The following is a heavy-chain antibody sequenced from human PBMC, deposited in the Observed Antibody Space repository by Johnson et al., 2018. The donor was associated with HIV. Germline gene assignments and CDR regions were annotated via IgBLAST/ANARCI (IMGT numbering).Heavy chain of an antibody. CDR1: GFTFSDHY. Sequence: VQLVESGGGLVKPGGSLRLSCAASGFTFSDHYMDWVRQAPGKGLEWVGRTRNKANSYTTEYAASVKGRFTISRDDSKNTVYLQMNGLKIEDTAVYYCTTDLIVVIPIGAFDVWGQGTMVTVS. J-gene: IGHJ3*01. CDR3: TTDLIVVIPIGAFDV. V-gene: IGHV3-72*01. CDR2: TRNKANSYTT. D-gene: IGHD3-16*01.